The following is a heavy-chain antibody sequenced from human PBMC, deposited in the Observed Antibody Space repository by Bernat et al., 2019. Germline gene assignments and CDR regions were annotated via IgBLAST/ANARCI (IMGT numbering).Heavy chain of an antibody. CDR3: TRALTVTTRGVGY. CDR2: TRNKADRYIS. J-gene: IGHJ4*02. Sequence: EVQLVESGGGLVQPGGSLRLSCAVSGFIFSDYYMDWVRQAPGKGLEWVGRTRNKADRYISEYAASVKDRFTISRDDSKNSLYLQMNSLKIEDKAVYYCTRALTVTTRGVGYWGQGALVTVSS. V-gene: IGHV3-72*01. D-gene: IGHD4-17*01. CDR1: GFIFSDYY.